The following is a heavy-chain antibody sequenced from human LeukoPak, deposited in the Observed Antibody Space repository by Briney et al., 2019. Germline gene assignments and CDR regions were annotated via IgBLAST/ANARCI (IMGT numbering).Heavy chain of an antibody. J-gene: IGHJ4*02. V-gene: IGHV4-34*01. CDR2: INHSGST. CDR1: GGSLSDYY. Sequence: SETLSLTCAVYGGSLSDYYWTWIRQAPGKGLEWIGEINHSGSTNYNPSLKSRVTISVDTSKNQFSLKLNSVTAADTAVFYCARGARRAFRYFDYWGQGTLVTVSS. CDR3: ARGARRAFRYFDY.